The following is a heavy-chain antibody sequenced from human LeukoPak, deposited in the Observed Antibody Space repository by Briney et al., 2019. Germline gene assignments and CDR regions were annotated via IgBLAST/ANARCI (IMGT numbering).Heavy chain of an antibody. Sequence: PSDTLSLTCAVYGGSFSGYYWSWIRQPPGKGLEWIGEINHSGSTNYNPSLKSRVTISVDTSKNQFSLKLSSVTAADTAVYYCARKAARRAWFDPWGQGTLVTVSS. D-gene: IGHD6-25*01. J-gene: IGHJ5*02. CDR2: INHSGST. CDR1: GGSFSGYY. CDR3: ARKAARRAWFDP. V-gene: IGHV4-34*01.